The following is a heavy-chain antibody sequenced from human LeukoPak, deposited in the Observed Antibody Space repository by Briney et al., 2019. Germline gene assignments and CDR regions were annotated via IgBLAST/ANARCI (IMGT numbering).Heavy chain of an antibody. J-gene: IGHJ4*02. CDR1: GFTFSSYA. CDR3: ATEWRYYDSSGTRSPSDY. D-gene: IGHD3-22*01. Sequence: GGSLRLSCAASGFTFSSYAMSCVRQARGKGREWVSAISGRGGSTYYADSVKGRFTISRDHSKNRLHLQMTSLRAEDTAAYYCATEWRYYDSSGTRSPSDYWGQGTLVTVSS. CDR2: ISGRGGST. V-gene: IGHV3-23*01.